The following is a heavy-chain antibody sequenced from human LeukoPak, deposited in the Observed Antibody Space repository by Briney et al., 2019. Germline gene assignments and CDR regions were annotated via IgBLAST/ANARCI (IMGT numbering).Heavy chain of an antibody. D-gene: IGHD4-17*01. V-gene: IGHV1-46*01. Sequence: ASVKVSCKASGYTFTSYYMHWVRQAPGQGLEWMGIINPSGGSTSYAQKFQGRVTITADESTSTAYMELSSLRSEDTAVYYCARGGDYGDYVNWFDPWGQGTLVTVSS. CDR1: GYTFTSYY. CDR3: ARGGDYGDYVNWFDP. J-gene: IGHJ5*02. CDR2: INPSGGST.